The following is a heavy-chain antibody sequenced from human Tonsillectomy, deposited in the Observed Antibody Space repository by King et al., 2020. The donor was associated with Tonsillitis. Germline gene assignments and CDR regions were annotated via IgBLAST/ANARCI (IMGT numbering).Heavy chain of an antibody. Sequence: VQLVESGGGLVKPGGSLRLSCAASGFTFSNAWMSWVRQAPGKGLEWVGRLKSKIDGGTTDYAAPVKGRFTISRAVSKNTLYLQMNSLKTEDTAVYYCTTVAAFDIWGQGTMVTVAS. CDR2: LKSKIDGGTT. CDR3: TTVAAFDI. V-gene: IGHV3-15*01. CDR1: GFTFSNAW. J-gene: IGHJ3*02.